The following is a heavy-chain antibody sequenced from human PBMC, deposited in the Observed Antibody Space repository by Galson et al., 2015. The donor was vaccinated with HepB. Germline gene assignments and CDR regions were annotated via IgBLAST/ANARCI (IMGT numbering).Heavy chain of an antibody. Sequence: SLRLSCAASGFIFSDYYMSWIRQAPGKGLEWISYTSNSGNTIYYADSVKGRFTISRDNARNSLYLQMKSLRADDTAVYYCAREGWLRAGYFDDWGQGTRVTVSS. CDR2: TSNSGNTI. J-gene: IGHJ4*02. V-gene: IGHV3-11*01. CDR1: GFIFSDYY. CDR3: AREGWLRAGYFDD. D-gene: IGHD5-12*01.